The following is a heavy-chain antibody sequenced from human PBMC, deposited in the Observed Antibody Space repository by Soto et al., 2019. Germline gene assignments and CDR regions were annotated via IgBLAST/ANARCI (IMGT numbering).Heavy chain of an antibody. V-gene: IGHV3-33*06. CDR2: IWYDGSNK. Sequence: SLRLSCAASGFTFSXYGMHWVRQAPGKGLEWVAVIWYDGSNKYYADSVKGRFTISRDNSKNTVYMQMNSLRAEDTAVYYCANEVPNTCKFDYWGQGTLVTVSS. J-gene: IGHJ4*02. CDR3: ANEVPNTCKFDY. CDR1: GFTFSXYG.